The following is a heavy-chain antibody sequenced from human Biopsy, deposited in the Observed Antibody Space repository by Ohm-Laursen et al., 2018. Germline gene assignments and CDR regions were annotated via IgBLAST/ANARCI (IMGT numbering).Heavy chain of an antibody. CDR2: TYYTGTT. V-gene: IGHV4-59*01. CDR3: ARDSRGGHLNTTLITRKNLDS. Sequence: SDTLSLTCTVSRDSISNYYWTWTRQSPGRGLEGFGYTYYTGTTNNNPSVKSRVTISVDTSKNQFSLKLNSVTAADTAVYFCARDSRGGHLNTTLITRKNLDSWGQGILVTVSS. CDR1: RDSISNYY. J-gene: IGHJ4*02. D-gene: IGHD3-16*01.